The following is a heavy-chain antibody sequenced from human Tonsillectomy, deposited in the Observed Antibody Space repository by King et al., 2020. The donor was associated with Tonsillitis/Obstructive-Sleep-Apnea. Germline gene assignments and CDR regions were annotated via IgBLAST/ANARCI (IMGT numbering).Heavy chain of an antibody. V-gene: IGHV3-64D*06. Sequence: VQLVESGGGLVQPGGSLRLSCSASGFTFSSYAMHWVRQAPGKGLEYVSAISSNGGSTYYADSVKGRFTISRDNSKNTLYLQMSSLRAEDTAVYYCVEGYCSSTSCYPVYWGQGTLVTVSS. CDR2: ISSNGGST. CDR1: GFTFSSYA. D-gene: IGHD2-2*01. J-gene: IGHJ4*02. CDR3: VEGYCSSTSCYPVY.